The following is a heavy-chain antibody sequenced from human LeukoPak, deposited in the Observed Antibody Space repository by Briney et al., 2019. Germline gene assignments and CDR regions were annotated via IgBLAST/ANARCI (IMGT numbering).Heavy chain of an antibody. V-gene: IGHV6-1*01. Sequence: SPTLSLTFAISGDSVSINSAAWNWIRQSPSRGLEWLGSTYYRSKWYNDYAVSVKSRITINPYTSKNQFSLQLNSVTPEDTAVYYCAREGYYDSSGYYNWFDPWGQGTLVTVSS. CDR1: GDSVSINSAA. D-gene: IGHD3-22*01. J-gene: IGHJ5*02. CDR3: AREGYYDSSGYYNWFDP. CDR2: TYYRSKWYN.